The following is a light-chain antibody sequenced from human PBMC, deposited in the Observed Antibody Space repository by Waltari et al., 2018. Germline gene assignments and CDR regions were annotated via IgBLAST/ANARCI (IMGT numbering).Light chain of an antibody. CDR1: QTINKY. CDR3: QQSYSLPWT. Sequence: DIQMTQSPSSLSASVGDKVTITCRAGQTINKYLNWYQQKPGKAPRDLIYAASTLQSGVPSRFRGGGSGTDFTLTISSLQPEDFGTYFCQQSYSLPWTFGQGTKVEIE. V-gene: IGKV1-39*01. CDR2: AAS. J-gene: IGKJ1*01.